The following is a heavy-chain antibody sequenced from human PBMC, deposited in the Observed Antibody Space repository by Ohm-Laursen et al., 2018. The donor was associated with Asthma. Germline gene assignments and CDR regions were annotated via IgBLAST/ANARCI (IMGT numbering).Heavy chain of an antibody. CDR1: GFTFSSYG. D-gene: IGHD5-18*01. J-gene: IGHJ3*02. V-gene: IGHV3-30*03. CDR2: ISYDGSNK. Sequence: LSLTCAASGFTFSSYGMHWVRQAPGKGLEWVAVISYDGSNKYYADSVKGRFTISRDNSKNTLYLQMNSLRAEDTAVYYCARARGYRHLGSFDIWGQGTMVTVSS. CDR3: ARARGYRHLGSFDI.